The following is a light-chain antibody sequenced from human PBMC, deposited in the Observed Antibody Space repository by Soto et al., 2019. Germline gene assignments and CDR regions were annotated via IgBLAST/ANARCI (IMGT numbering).Light chain of an antibody. Sequence: EIVLTQSPGTLSLSPGERATLSCRASQSVSSNSLAWYQQKPGQAPRLLIYGASSRATVIPDRFSGSGSGTDYTLTISRLEPEDFAIYYSHQYGRPPVTFGQGNKVE. J-gene: IGKJ1*01. CDR2: GAS. V-gene: IGKV3-20*01. CDR3: HQYGRPPVT. CDR1: QSVSSNS.